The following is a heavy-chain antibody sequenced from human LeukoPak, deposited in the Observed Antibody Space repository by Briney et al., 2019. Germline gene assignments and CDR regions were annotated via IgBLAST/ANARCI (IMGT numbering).Heavy chain of an antibody. Sequence: GGSLRLSCSASGFTFSTYNMNWVRQAPGKGLKWVSFIGTSSGAIYYADSVKGRFTISRDNARKPLYLQMNSLRDEDTAVYYCARNLDSWGQGALVTVSS. CDR2: IGTSSGAI. CDR3: ARNLDS. CDR1: GFTFSTYN. J-gene: IGHJ5*01. V-gene: IGHV3-48*02.